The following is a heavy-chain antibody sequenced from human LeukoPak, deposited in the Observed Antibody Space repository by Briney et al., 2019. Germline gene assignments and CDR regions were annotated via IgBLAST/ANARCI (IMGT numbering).Heavy chain of an antibody. Sequence: ASVKVSCKASGGTFSSYAISWVRQAPGQGLEWMGGIIPIFGTANYAQKFQGGVTITADESTSTAYMELSSLRSEDTAVYYCARDKDYYGSGSDNWFDPWGQGTLVTVSS. J-gene: IGHJ5*02. V-gene: IGHV1-69*13. CDR3: ARDKDYYGSGSDNWFDP. D-gene: IGHD3-10*01. CDR2: IIPIFGTA. CDR1: GGTFSSYA.